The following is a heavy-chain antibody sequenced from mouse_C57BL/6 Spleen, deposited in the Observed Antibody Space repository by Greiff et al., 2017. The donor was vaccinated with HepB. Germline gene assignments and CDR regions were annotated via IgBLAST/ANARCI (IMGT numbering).Heavy chain of an antibody. D-gene: IGHD2-3*01. CDR3: TRRIYDGYFDY. V-gene: IGHV1-15*01. Sequence: QVQLQQSGAELVRPGASVTLSCKASGYTFTDYEMHWVKQTPVHGLEWIGAIDPETGGTAYNQKFKGKAILTADKSSSTAYMELRSRTSEDSAVYYCTRRIYDGYFDYGGQGTTLTVSS. CDR1: GYTFTDYE. J-gene: IGHJ2*01. CDR2: IDPETGGT.